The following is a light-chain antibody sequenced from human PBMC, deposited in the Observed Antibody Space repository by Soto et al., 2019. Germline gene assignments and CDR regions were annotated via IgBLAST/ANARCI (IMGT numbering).Light chain of an antibody. CDR1: QSVLQSNRHNY. CDR3: VRGTQTPPYT. CDR2: LGS. V-gene: IGKV2-28*01. Sequence: DIVLTQSPLSLPVTPGEPPSISCWSSQSVLQSNRHNYLDWYLQKPGQSPQLQIYLGSYRATGVPDGFSGRGSGTDFTLRVSRVEAEDVGVYCCVRGTQTPPYTFGQGTRLEIK. J-gene: IGKJ2*01.